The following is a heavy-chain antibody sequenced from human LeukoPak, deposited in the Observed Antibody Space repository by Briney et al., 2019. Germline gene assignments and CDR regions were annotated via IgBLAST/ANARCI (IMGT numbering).Heavy chain of an antibody. J-gene: IGHJ4*02. Sequence: GASVKVSCKASGYTFTGYYMHWVRQAPGQGLEWMGWINPNSGGTNYAQKFQGRVTMTRDTSISTAYMELSRLRSDDTAVYYCARGLDIVVVPAVNWGQGTLVTVSS. D-gene: IGHD2-2*03. CDR3: ARGLDIVVVPAVN. CDR2: INPNSGGT. CDR1: GYTFTGYY. V-gene: IGHV1-2*02.